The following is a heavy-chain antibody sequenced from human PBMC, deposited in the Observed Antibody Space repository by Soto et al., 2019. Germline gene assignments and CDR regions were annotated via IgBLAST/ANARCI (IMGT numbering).Heavy chain of an antibody. J-gene: IGHJ5*02. D-gene: IGHD3-22*01. CDR1: GGSFSGYY. V-gene: IGHV4-34*01. CDR2: INHSGST. CDR3: AQHAGDSSGYYPWFDP. Sequence: QVQLQQWGAGLLKPSETLSLTCAVYGGSFSGYYWSWIRQPPGKGLEWIGEINHSGSTNYNPPLNGRVTISVDTPKNQFSLKLSSVTAADTAVHYCAQHAGDSSGYYPWFDPWGQGTLVTVSS.